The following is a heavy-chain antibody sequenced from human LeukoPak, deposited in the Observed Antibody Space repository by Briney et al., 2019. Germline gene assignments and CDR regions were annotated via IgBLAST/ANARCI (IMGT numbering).Heavy chain of an antibody. Sequence: SETLSLTCTVSGGSISSYYWGWIRQPPGQGLEWIGSIYYSGSTYYNPSLKSRVTISVDTSKNQFSLKLSSVTAADTAVYYCGGGYSSSSGFLRYWGQGTLVTVSS. CDR1: GGSISSYY. V-gene: IGHV4-39*01. CDR2: IYYSGST. D-gene: IGHD6-6*01. CDR3: GGGYSSSSGFLRY. J-gene: IGHJ4*02.